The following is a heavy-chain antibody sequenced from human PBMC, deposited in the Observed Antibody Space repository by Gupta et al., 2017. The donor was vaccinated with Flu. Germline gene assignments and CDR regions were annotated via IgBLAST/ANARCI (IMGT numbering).Heavy chain of an antibody. Sequence: EVQLLESGGGLVQPGGSLRLSCAASGFTFSSYAMSWVRQAPGKGLEWVSAISGSGGSTYYADSVKGRFTISRDNSKNTLYLQMNSLRAEDTAVYYCAKFLTGYYLYYYYYGMDVWGQGTTVTVSS. CDR3: AKFLTGYYLYYYYYGMDV. D-gene: IGHD3-9*01. J-gene: IGHJ6*02. CDR1: GFTFSSYA. CDR2: ISGSGGST. V-gene: IGHV3-23*01.